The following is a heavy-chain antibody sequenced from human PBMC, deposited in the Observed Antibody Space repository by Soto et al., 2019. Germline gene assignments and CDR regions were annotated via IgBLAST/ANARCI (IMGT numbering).Heavy chain of an antibody. V-gene: IGHV3-48*01. D-gene: IGHD3-10*01. CDR1: GFTFSSYS. J-gene: IGHJ3*02. CDR3: ARDAAPLFDAFDI. Sequence: GGSLRLSCAASGFTFSSYSMNWARQAPGKGLEWVSYISSSSSTIYYADSVKGRFTISRDNAKNSLYLQMNSLRADDTAVYYCARDAAPLFDAFDIWGQGTMVTVSS. CDR2: ISSSSSTI.